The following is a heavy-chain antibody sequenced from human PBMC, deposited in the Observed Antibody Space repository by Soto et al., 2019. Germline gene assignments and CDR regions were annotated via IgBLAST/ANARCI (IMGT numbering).Heavy chain of an antibody. J-gene: IGHJ4*02. CDR3: ARSVAVPCAHIDY. D-gene: IGHD2-21*01. CDR2: VYYTGST. V-gene: IGHV4-59*01. Sequence: SQTLSLTCSVSGGSISGSYWSWIRQSPGKGLEWLGYVYYTGSTNYSPSLRSRVSISVDTSKNEFSLRLSSVTAADTAVYFCARSVAVPCAHIDYWGQGTQVTVSS. CDR1: GGSISGSY.